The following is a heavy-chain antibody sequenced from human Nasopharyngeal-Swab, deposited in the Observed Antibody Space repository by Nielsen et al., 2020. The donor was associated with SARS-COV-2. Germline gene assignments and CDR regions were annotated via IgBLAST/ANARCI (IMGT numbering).Heavy chain of an antibody. CDR2: IYNGGST. Sequence: SETLSLTCTVSGGSISSYCWSWIRQPPGKALEWIGYIYNGGSTNYNPSLKSRVTISVDTSKNQFSLKLSSVTATDTAVYHCARGGYYWDYWGQGTLVTVSS. V-gene: IGHV4-59*01. CDR3: ARGGYYWDY. CDR1: GGSISSYC. J-gene: IGHJ4*02. D-gene: IGHD2-8*01.